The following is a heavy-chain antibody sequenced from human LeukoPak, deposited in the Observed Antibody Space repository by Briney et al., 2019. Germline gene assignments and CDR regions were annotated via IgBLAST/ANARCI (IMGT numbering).Heavy chain of an antibody. J-gene: IGHJ5*02. D-gene: IGHD1-26*01. CDR2: MYYTGST. CDR1: GGSISSYY. Sequence: SETLSLTCTVSGGSISSYYWSWIRQPPGKGLEWIGYMYYTGSTNYNPSLKSRLTISVDTSKHQFSLRLSSVTAADTAVYYCARDGCPTTKSGCVGNWFDPWGQGTLVTVSS. V-gene: IGHV4-59*01. CDR3: ARDGCPTTKSGCVGNWFDP.